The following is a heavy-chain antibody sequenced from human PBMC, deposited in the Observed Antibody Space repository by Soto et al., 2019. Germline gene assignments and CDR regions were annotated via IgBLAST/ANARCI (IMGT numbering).Heavy chain of an antibody. CDR1: GFTFSSYG. CDR2: IWYDGSNK. V-gene: IGHV3-33*01. J-gene: IGHJ4*02. CDR3: ARDLIHSYYYDSSGPGGFDY. D-gene: IGHD3-22*01. Sequence: PGGSLRLSCAASGFTFSSYGMHWVRQAPGKGLEWVAVIWYDGSNKYYADSVKGRFTISRDNSKNTLYLQMNSLRAEDTAVYYCARDLIHSYYYDSSGPGGFDYWGQGTLVTVSS.